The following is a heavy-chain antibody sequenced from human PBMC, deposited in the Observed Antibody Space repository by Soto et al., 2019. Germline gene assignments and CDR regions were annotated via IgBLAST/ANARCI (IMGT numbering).Heavy chain of an antibody. D-gene: IGHD6-13*01. V-gene: IGHV1-69*13. CDR1: GGTFSSYA. CDR2: IIPIFGTA. J-gene: IGHJ6*02. Sequence: SVKVSCKASGGTFSSYAISWLRQAPGQGLEWMGGIIPIFGTANYAQKFQGRVTITADESTSTAYMELSSLRSEDTAVYYCARVIAANYYYGMDVWGQGTTVTVSS. CDR3: ARVIAANYYYGMDV.